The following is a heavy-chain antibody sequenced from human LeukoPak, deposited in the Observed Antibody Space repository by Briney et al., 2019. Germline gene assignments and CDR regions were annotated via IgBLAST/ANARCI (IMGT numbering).Heavy chain of an antibody. Sequence: GGSLRLSCAASGFTFSSYSMNWVRQAPGKGLEWVSSISSSSSYIYYADSVKGRFTISRDNSKNTLYLQMNSLRAEDTAVYYCANYGSGHHFNFDPWGQGTLVTVSS. V-gene: IGHV3-21*01. D-gene: IGHD3-22*01. CDR2: ISSSSSYI. CDR3: ANYGSGHHFNFDP. J-gene: IGHJ5*02. CDR1: GFTFSSYS.